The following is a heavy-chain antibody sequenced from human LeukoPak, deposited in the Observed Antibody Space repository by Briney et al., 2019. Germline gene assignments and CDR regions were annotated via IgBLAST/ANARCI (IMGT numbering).Heavy chain of an antibody. D-gene: IGHD2-2*01. V-gene: IGHV4-39*07. CDR2: IYYSGST. CDR1: GGSISSSSYY. CDR3: ARGIVVVPAALNWFDP. Sequence: SETLSLTCTVSGGSISSSSYYWGWIRQPPGKGLEWIGSIYYSGSTYYNPSLKSRVTISVDASKNQFSLKLSSVTAADTAVYYCARGIVVVPAALNWFDPWGQGTLVTVSS. J-gene: IGHJ5*02.